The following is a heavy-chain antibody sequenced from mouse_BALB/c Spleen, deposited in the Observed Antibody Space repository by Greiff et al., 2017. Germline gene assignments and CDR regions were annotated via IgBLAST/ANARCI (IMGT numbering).Heavy chain of an antibody. CDR2: ILAGGST. CDR3: ARDDYGTFAY. V-gene: IGHV2-9*02. D-gene: IGHD1-1*01. Sequence: VQLVESGPGLVAPSQSLSITCTVSGFSLTSYGVHWVRQPPGKGLEWLGVILAGGSTNYNSALMSRLSISKDNSKSQVFLKMNSLQTDDTAMYFCARDDYGTFAYWGQGTLVTVSA. CDR1: GFSLTSYG. J-gene: IGHJ3*01.